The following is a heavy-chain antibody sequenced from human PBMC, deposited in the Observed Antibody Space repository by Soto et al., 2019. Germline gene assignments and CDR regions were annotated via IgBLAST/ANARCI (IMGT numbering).Heavy chain of an antibody. CDR3: VKDESINWYSGHFRH. CDR1: GLTFDDYA. D-gene: IGHD6-13*01. J-gene: IGHJ1*01. Sequence: EVQLVESGGGLVQPGRSLRLSCAASGLTFDDYAMHWVRQVPGKGVDWVSGINWNSGSIGYGDSVKGRFAISRDNAKNSLHLQMNSLSAEDTAFYYCVKDESINWYSGHFRHWGQGTLVTVSS. CDR2: INWNSGSI. V-gene: IGHV3-9*01.